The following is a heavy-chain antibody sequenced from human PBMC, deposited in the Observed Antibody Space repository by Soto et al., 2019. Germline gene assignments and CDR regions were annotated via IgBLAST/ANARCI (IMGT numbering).Heavy chain of an antibody. Sequence: QVQLQQWGAGLLKPSETLSLTCAVYGGSFSGYYWSWIRQPPGKGLEWIGEINHSGSTNYNPSLKSRVTISVDTSKNQFSLKLSSVTAADTAVYYCARVPRRSYDILTGYYYYYGMDVWGQGTTVTVSS. CDR3: ARVPRRSYDILTGYYYYYGMDV. J-gene: IGHJ6*02. CDR2: INHSGST. V-gene: IGHV4-34*01. CDR1: GGSFSGYY. D-gene: IGHD3-9*01.